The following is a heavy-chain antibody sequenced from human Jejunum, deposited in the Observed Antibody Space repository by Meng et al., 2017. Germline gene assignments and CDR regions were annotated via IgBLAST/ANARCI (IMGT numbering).Heavy chain of an antibody. Sequence: VQLVQSGAEVEKPGASVKVSCRASGYMFTAYDIHWVRQAPGQRLEWMGWINGGNGNTKYSQRFQDRVSLTRDTSANKGYMELSRLRSEDTAMYYCARINGYDYGHVLDYWGQGTLVTVSS. D-gene: IGHD5-12*01. CDR2: INGGNGNT. V-gene: IGHV1-3*01. CDR1: GYMFTAYD. CDR3: ARINGYDYGHVLDY. J-gene: IGHJ4*02.